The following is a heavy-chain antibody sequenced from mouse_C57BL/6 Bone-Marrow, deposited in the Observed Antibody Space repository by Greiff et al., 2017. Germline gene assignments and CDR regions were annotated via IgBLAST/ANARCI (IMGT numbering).Heavy chain of an antibody. CDR3: TTSPYFAMDY. Sequence: VQLKESGAELVRPGASVKLSCTASGFNIKDDYMHWVKQRPEQGLEWIGWIDPENGDTEYASKFQGKATITADTSSNTAYLQLSSLTSEDTAVYYCTTSPYFAMDYWGQGTSVTVSS. CDR2: IDPENGDT. CDR1: GFNIKDDY. J-gene: IGHJ4*01. V-gene: IGHV14-4*01.